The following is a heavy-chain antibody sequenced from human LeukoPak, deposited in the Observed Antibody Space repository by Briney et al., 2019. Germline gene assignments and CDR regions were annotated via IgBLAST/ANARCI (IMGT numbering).Heavy chain of an antibody. Sequence: GASVKVSCKASGYTFTYYAIHWVRQAPEQRLEWMGWINAGNGNRKYSQKFQGRVTITRDTHASTAYMELSSLTSEDTAVYYCATPGGGTYYFDDWGQGTLVTVSS. CDR1: GYTFTYYA. V-gene: IGHV1-3*01. CDR3: ATPGGGTYYFDD. J-gene: IGHJ4*02. D-gene: IGHD1-26*01. CDR2: INAGNGNR.